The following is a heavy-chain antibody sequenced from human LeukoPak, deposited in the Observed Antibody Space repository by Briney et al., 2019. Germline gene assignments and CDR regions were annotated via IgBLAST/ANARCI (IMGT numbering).Heavy chain of an antibody. CDR1: GYTFNSYD. V-gene: IGHV1-8*01. CDR2: MNPNSGNT. Sequence: ASVKVSCKASGYTFNSYDINWVRQATGQGLEWMGWMNPNSGNTGYAQKFQGRVTMTRNTSISTAYMELSSLRSEATAVYYCVRDRWFGESVPHDASDIWGQRTMATVSS. D-gene: IGHD3-10*01. CDR3: VRDRWFGESVPHDASDI. J-gene: IGHJ3*02.